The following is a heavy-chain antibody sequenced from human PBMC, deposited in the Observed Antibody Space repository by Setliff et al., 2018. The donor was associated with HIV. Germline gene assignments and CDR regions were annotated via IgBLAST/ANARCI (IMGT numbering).Heavy chain of an antibody. V-gene: IGHV4-59*12. CDR1: GASINSYY. J-gene: IGHJ5*02. Sequence: SETLSLTCTVSGASINSYYWNWIRQTPGKGLEWIGTFFHTGSISYNPSLRSRVTMSVDTSENLFSLRLIFVTAADTGVYYCGRGWFDPWGQGTLVTVSS. D-gene: IGHD3-10*01. CDR3: GRGWFDP. CDR2: FFHTGSI.